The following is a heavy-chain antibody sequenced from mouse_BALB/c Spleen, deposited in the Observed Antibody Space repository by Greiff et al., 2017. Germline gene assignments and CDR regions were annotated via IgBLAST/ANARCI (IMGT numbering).Heavy chain of an antibody. V-gene: IGHV1-63*02. D-gene: IGHD1-2*01. CDR1: GYTFTNYW. J-gene: IGHJ4*01. CDR2: IYPGGGYT. Sequence: QVQLQQSGAELVRPGTSVKISCKASGYTFTNYWLGWVKQRPGHGLEWIGDIYPGGGYTNYNEKFKGKATLTADTSSSTAYMQLSSLTSEDSAVYFCAIYGYVDYYAMDYWGQGTSVTVSS. CDR3: AIYGYVDYYAMDY.